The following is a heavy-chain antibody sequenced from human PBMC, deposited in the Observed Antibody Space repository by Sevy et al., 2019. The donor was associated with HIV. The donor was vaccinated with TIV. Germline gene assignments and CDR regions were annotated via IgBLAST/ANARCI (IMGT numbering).Heavy chain of an antibody. CDR1: GFTFSSYA. D-gene: IGHD3-22*01. CDR3: ARIDYYDTLGGTGNFDY. CDR2: VSDSGGAT. V-gene: IGHV3-23*01. Sequence: GGSLRLSCGASGFTFSSYAMSWVRQAPGKGLEWVSTVSDSGGATYYADSVKGRFTISRDNSKNTLFLQMSSLRAEDAATYFCARIDYYDTLGGTGNFDYWGQGTLVTVSS. J-gene: IGHJ4*02.